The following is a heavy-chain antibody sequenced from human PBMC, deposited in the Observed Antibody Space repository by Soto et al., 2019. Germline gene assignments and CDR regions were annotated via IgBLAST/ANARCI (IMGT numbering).Heavy chain of an antibody. V-gene: IGHV4-31*03. D-gene: IGHD6-13*01. J-gene: IGHJ4*02. CDR2: SYYSGST. Sequence: QVQLQESGPGLVKPSQTLSLTCTVSGGSISSGGYFWSWIRQHPGKGLEWIGYSYYSGSTYHNPSLKSRVTISLDTSKNQFSLQLSSVTAADTAVYYCARESSSSWYSALDYWGQGNLVIVSS. CDR1: GGSISSGGYF. CDR3: ARESSSSWYSALDY.